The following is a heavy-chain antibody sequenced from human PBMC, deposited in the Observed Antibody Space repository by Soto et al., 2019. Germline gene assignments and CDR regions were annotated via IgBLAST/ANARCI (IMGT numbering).Heavy chain of an antibody. CDR3: ARGGIAAAAPPDY. J-gene: IGHJ4*02. D-gene: IGHD6-13*01. V-gene: IGHV4-31*03. CDR2: IYYSGST. CDR1: GGSISSGGYY. Sequence: QVQLQESGPGLVKPSQTLSLTCTVSGGSISSGGYYWSWIRQHPGKGLEWIGYIYYSGSTYYNPSLKSRVTISVDTSKNQFSRKLSSVTAAATAVYYCARGGIAAAAPPDYWGQGTLVTVSS.